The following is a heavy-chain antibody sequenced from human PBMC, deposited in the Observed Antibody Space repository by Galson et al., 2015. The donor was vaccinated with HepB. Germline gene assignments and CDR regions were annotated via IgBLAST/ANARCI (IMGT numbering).Heavy chain of an antibody. Sequence: SVKVSCKVSGYTLTELSMHWVRQAPGKGLEWMGGFDPEDGETIYAQKFQGRVTMTEDTSTDTAYMELSSLRSEDTAVYYCATGQYIWGSYRANAFDIWGQGAMVTVSS. CDR1: GYTLTELS. J-gene: IGHJ3*02. D-gene: IGHD3-16*02. CDR3: ATGQYIWGSYRANAFDI. CDR2: FDPEDGET. V-gene: IGHV1-24*01.